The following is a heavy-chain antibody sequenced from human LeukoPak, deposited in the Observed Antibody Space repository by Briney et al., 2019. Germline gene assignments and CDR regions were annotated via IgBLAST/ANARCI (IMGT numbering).Heavy chain of an antibody. J-gene: IGHJ4*02. V-gene: IGHV3-23*01. CDR3: ARPTYSGSYYWFDY. D-gene: IGHD1-26*01. Sequence: PGGSLRLSCAASGFSFSNYAMTWVRQAPGKGLELVSAISGGRAGTYHADSVKGRFTISRDNSKNTLYLQMNSLRAEDTAVYYCARPTYSGSYYWFDYWGQGTLVTVSS. CDR1: GFSFSNYA. CDR2: ISGGRAGT.